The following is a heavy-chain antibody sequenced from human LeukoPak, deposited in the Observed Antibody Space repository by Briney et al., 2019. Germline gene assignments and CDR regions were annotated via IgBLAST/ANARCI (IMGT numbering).Heavy chain of an antibody. CDR3: ARGTDFQR. J-gene: IGHJ1*01. CDR1: GGSISDYY. CDR2: VHYRDST. V-gene: IGHV4-59*08. Sequence: SETLSLTCTVSGGSISDYYWSWIRQPPGKGLEWIGYVHYRDSTINNPSLKSRVTVSLDTATTQFSLSLTSVTAADTAGYYCARGTDFQRWGQSTLVTVSS.